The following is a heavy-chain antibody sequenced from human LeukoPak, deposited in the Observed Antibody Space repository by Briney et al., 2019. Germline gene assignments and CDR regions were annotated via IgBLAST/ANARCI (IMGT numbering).Heavy chain of an antibody. Sequence: GGSLRLSCAASGFSFSVSWMSWVRQAPGKGLEWVANIKYDGNEKYYVDSVKGRFTISRDNAKNSLHLQMNSLRAEDTAVYYCARGGPAAGRFDYWGQGTLVTVSS. CDR3: ARGGPAAGRFDY. V-gene: IGHV3-7*01. CDR2: IKYDGNEK. J-gene: IGHJ4*02. CDR1: GFSFSVSW. D-gene: IGHD6-13*01.